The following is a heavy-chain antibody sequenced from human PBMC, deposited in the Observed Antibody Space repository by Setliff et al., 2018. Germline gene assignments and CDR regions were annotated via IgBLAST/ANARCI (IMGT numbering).Heavy chain of an antibody. Sequence: GGSLRLSCVVSGHPFSLAWMTWIRQAPGKGLEWVGRIKNKVDGGTADYGTAVRGRFTISRDDSKNTLYLQMSSLRTEDTAVYYCAAVAAYTGRIGGSKGTDALDLWGRGTLVTVSS. D-gene: IGHD1-1*01. J-gene: IGHJ3*01. CDR3: AAVAAYTGRIGGSKGTDALDL. CDR1: GHPFSLAW. V-gene: IGHV3-15*01. CDR2: IKNKVDGGTA.